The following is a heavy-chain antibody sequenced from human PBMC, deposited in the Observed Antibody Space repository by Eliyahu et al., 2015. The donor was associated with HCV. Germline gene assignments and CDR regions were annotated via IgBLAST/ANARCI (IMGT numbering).Heavy chain of an antibody. V-gene: IGHV3-23*01. D-gene: IGHD3-22*01. CDR1: GFPFSXYA. J-gene: IGHJ3*02. CDR3: AKDADSMIVVVKAFDI. CDR2: ISGSGGST. Sequence: EVQLLESGGGLVQPGGSLRLSCAASGFPFSXYAMSWVRQAPGKGLEWVSAISGSGGSTYYADSVKGRFTISRDNSKNTLYLQMNSLRAEDTAVYYCAKDADSMIVVVKAFDIWGQGTMVTVSS.